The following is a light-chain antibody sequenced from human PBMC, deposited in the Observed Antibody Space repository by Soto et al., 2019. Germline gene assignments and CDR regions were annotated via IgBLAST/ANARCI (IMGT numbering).Light chain of an antibody. CDR3: QQDNDFSWT. V-gene: IGKV1-5*03. CDR1: QSISIL. Sequence: DIHLTQSPSTLSASVGDRVTITCRASQSISILLAWYQQKPGKAPNLLLYATSTLETGVSSRFSGSGSGTEFTLTISSMQPDDSATYYCQQDNDFSWTFGQGTKVEIK. J-gene: IGKJ1*01. CDR2: ATS.